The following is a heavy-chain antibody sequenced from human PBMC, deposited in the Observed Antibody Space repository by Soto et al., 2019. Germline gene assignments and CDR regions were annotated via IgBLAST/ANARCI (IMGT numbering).Heavy chain of an antibody. D-gene: IGHD6-19*01. CDR1: GGPISAYY. CDR2: IYYTGST. Sequence: SETLSLTCTVSGGPISAYYWNWVRQPPGKGLEWIGNIYYTGSTNYNPSLKSRVTISVDTSKNQFSLKLSSVTAADTAVYYCARPSVAVTWGPFDYWGQGTLVTVSS. V-gene: IGHV4-59*01. CDR3: ARPSVAVTWGPFDY. J-gene: IGHJ4*02.